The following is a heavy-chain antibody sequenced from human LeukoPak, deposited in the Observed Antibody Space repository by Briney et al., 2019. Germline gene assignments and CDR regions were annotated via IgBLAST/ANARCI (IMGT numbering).Heavy chain of an antibody. D-gene: IGHD4-17*01. CDR1: GFTFSSYG. V-gene: IGHV3-33*01. CDR2: IWYDGSNK. CDR3: ARGDGDYAGGYFDL. J-gene: IGHJ2*01. Sequence: SGRSLRLSCAASGFTFSSYGMHWVRQAPGKGLEGVAVIWYDGSNKYYADSVKGRFTISRDNSKNTLYLQMNSLRAEDTAVYYCARGDGDYAGGYFDLWGRGTLVTVSS.